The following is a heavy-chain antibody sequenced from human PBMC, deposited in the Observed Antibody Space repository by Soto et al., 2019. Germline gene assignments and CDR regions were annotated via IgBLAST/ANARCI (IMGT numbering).Heavy chain of an antibody. D-gene: IGHD3-22*01. CDR1: GGSISSSSYY. J-gene: IGHJ5*02. CDR2: IYYSGST. Sequence: KASETLSLTCTVSGGSISSSSYYWGWIRQPPGKGLEWIGSIYYSGSTYYNPSLKSRVTISVDTSKNQFSLKLSSVTAADTAVYYCAVPPNYYDSSGYKNWFDPWGQGTLVTVSS. V-gene: IGHV4-39*01. CDR3: AVPPNYYDSSGYKNWFDP.